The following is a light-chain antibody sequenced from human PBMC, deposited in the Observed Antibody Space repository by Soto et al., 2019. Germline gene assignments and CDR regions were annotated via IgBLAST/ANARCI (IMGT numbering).Light chain of an antibody. CDR1: SSNIGSKT. CDR2: SNN. Sequence: QSVLTQPPSASGTPGQRVTISCSGSSSNIGSKTVNWYQQLPGTAPKLLIYSNNQRPSGVPDRFSGSKSGTSASLASSGLQFEDEADYYCAAWDDSLNGVVFGGGTKVTVL. CDR3: AAWDDSLNGVV. J-gene: IGLJ2*01. V-gene: IGLV1-44*01.